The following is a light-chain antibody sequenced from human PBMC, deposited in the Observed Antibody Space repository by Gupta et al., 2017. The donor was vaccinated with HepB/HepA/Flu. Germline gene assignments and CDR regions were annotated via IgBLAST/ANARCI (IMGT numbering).Light chain of an antibody. CDR1: SSHIENDN. J-gene: IGLJ1*01. Sequence: QPALTQPSSASGTHGQRLTIPCSRSSSHIENDNAYWYQQLPGTAPKLLTYNDNPRPSGVPDRFSGSKSGTTASLAISGLRSEDEADYYCVGCDDNLSGYVFGAGTKVTVL. CDR2: NDN. V-gene: IGLV1-47*02. CDR3: VGCDDNLSGYV.